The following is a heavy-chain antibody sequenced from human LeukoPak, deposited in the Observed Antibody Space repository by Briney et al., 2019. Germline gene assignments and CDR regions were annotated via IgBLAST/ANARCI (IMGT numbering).Heavy chain of an antibody. CDR2: ISGGGRTT. J-gene: IGHJ4*02. Sequence: GGSLRLSCAACGFIFSNHAMSWVRQAPGKGLQWVSVISGGGRTTEYADSVKGRFTVSRDNSVNTLSLHMDSLRVEDTAIYYCAKNVVFTRYFDSWGQGTLVTVSS. V-gene: IGHV3-23*01. D-gene: IGHD2-21*01. CDR3: AKNVVFTRYFDS. CDR1: GFIFSNHA.